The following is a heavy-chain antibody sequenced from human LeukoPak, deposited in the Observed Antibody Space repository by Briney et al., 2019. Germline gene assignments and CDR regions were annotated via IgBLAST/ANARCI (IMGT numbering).Heavy chain of an antibody. V-gene: IGHV3-21*01. CDR1: GFSFSDYD. J-gene: IGHJ1*01. Sequence: GGSLRPSCSASGFSFSDYDMNWVRQAPGKGLEWVSAISGRSSHVYYGESVKGRFTISRDNAKNSLYLQLDSLGVEDTAVYYCGRAFPPLRTSSAGDLWGQGTLVTVSP. CDR3: GRAFPPLRTSSAGDL. CDR2: ISGRSSHV. D-gene: IGHD3-16*01.